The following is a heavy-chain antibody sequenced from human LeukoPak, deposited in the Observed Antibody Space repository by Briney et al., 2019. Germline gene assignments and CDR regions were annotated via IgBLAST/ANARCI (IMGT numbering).Heavy chain of an antibody. CDR3: ARSSGSYHHADY. J-gene: IGHJ4*02. Sequence: PGGSLRLSCAASGFTFSSYSMNWVRQAPGKGLEWVSSISSSSSYIYYADSVKGRFTISRDNAKNSLYLQMNSLRAEDTAVYYCARSSGSYHHADYWGQGTLVTVSS. D-gene: IGHD1-26*01. V-gene: IGHV3-21*01. CDR2: ISSSSSYI. CDR1: GFTFSSYS.